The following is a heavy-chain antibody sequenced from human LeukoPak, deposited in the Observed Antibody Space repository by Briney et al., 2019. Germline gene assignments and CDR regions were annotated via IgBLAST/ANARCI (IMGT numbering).Heavy chain of an antibody. D-gene: IGHD6-6*01. CDR2: ISSSSSYI. CDR1: GFTFSSYS. J-gene: IGHJ3*01. CDR3: ARVYSSSSGKNAFDV. Sequence: GGSLRLSCAASGFTFSSYSMNWVRQAPGKGLEWVSSISSSSSYIYYADSVKGRFTISRDNAKNSLDLQMNSLRVEDTAVYYCARVYSSSSGKNAFDVWGQGTMVTVSS. V-gene: IGHV3-21*04.